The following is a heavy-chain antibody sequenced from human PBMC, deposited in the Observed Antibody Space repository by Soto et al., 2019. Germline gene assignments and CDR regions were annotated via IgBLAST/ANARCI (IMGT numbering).Heavy chain of an antibody. CDR1: GFTFSSYW. CDR3: ARFDFTAIVDF. CDR2: IKEDGGEN. D-gene: IGHD5-18*01. Sequence: DVQLVESGGGLVQPGGSLRLSCAASGFTFSSYWMNWVRQAPGKGLEWVANIKEDGGENYYVDSVKGRFTISRDNAKNSLYLQMNSLRAEDTAVYYCARFDFTAIVDFWGQGTLVTVSS. J-gene: IGHJ4*02. V-gene: IGHV3-7*01.